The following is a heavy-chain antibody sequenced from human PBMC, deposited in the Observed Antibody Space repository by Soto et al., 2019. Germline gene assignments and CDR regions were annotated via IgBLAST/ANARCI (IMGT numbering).Heavy chain of an antibody. CDR3: ARASTGIAAAGTGWFDP. CDR1: GFTFSSYD. D-gene: IGHD6-13*01. J-gene: IGHJ5*02. V-gene: IGHV3-13*01. CDR2: IGTAGDT. Sequence: GGSLRLSCAASGFTFSSYDMHWVRQATGKGLEWVSAIGTAGDTYYPGSVKGRFTISRENAKNSLYLQMNSLRAEDTAVYYCARASTGIAAAGTGWFDPWGQGTLVTVSS.